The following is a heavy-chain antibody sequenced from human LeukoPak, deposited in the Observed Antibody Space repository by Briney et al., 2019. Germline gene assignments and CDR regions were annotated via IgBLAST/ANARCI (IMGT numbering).Heavy chain of an antibody. Sequence: ASVKVSCKASGGTFSSYAISWLRQAPGQGLEWMGGIIPIFGTANYAQKFQGRVTITADKSTSTAYMELSSLRSEDTAVYYCARELFAYSNSGAGAHMDVWGKGTTVTVSS. CDR3: ARELFAYSNSGAGAHMDV. CDR1: GGTFSSYA. J-gene: IGHJ6*03. V-gene: IGHV1-69*06. CDR2: IIPIFGTA. D-gene: IGHD4-11*01.